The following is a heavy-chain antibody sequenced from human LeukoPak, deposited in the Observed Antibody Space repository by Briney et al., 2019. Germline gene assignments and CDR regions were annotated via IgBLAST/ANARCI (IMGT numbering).Heavy chain of an antibody. V-gene: IGHV1-2*02. Sequence: GASVKVSCTASGYTFTGYYMHWVRQAPGQGLEWMGWINPNSGGTNYAQKFQGRVTMTRDTSISTVYMELSSLRSEDTAVYYCATSGYYYDSSGYYAEDWFDPWGQGTLVTVSS. D-gene: IGHD3-22*01. J-gene: IGHJ5*02. CDR3: ATSGYYYDSSGYYAEDWFDP. CDR2: INPNSGGT. CDR1: GYTFTGYY.